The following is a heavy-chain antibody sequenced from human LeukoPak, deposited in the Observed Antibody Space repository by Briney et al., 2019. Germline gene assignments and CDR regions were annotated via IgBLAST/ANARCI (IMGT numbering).Heavy chain of an antibody. Sequence: GASVNVSCKASGGTFSSYAISWVRQAPGQGLEWMGGIIPILGIANYAQKFQGRVTITADKSTSTAYMELSSLRSEDTAVYYCARHKLSVAGTTYYFDYWGQGTLVTVSS. CDR1: GGTFSSYA. D-gene: IGHD6-19*01. V-gene: IGHV1-69*10. J-gene: IGHJ4*02. CDR3: ARHKLSVAGTTYYFDY. CDR2: IIPILGIA.